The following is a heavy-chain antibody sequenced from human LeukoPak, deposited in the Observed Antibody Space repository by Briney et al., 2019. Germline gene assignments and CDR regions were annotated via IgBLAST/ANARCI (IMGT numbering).Heavy chain of an antibody. Sequence: PSETLSLTCTVSGGSISSYYWSWIRQPPGKGLEWIGEINHSGSTNYNPSLKSRVTISVDTSKNQFSLKLSSVTAADTAVYYCARDISSGQGGFDPWGQGTLVTVSS. V-gene: IGHV4-34*01. CDR1: GGSISSYY. CDR2: INHSGST. J-gene: IGHJ5*02. CDR3: ARDISSGQGGFDP. D-gene: IGHD3-22*01.